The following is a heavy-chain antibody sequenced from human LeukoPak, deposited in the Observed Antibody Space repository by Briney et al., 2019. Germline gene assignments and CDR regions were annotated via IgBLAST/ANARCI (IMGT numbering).Heavy chain of an antibody. CDR1: GYTFTSYG. D-gene: IGHD6-13*01. J-gene: IGHJ5*02. CDR3: ARDPEYSSSWYVRWFDP. V-gene: IGHV1-18*01. CDR2: ISAYNGNT. Sequence: ASVKVSCKASGYTFTSYGISWVRQAPGQGLEWMGWISAYNGNTNYAQKLQGRVTMTTDTSTSTAYMELRSLRSDDTAVYYCARDPEYSSSWYVRWFDPWGQGTLVTVSS.